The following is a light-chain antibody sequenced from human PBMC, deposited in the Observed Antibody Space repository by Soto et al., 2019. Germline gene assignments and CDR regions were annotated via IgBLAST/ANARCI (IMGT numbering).Light chain of an antibody. CDR1: SGHSNYA. Sequence: QLVLTQSPSASASLGASAKLTCTPSSGHSNYAIAWHQQQSEKGPRYLMKLNSDGSHSKGDGIPDRFSGSSSGAERYLTISSLQSEDEADYYCQTWGAGIVVFGGGTKLTVL. J-gene: IGLJ2*01. CDR3: QTWGAGIVV. CDR2: LNSDGSH. V-gene: IGLV4-69*01.